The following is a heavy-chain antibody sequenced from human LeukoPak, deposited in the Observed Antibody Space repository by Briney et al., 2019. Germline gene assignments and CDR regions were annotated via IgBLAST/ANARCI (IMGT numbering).Heavy chain of an antibody. Sequence: ASVKVSCKASGYTFTGSYMHWVRQAPGQGLEWMGRINPNSGGTNYAQKFQGRVTMTRDTSTSTVYMELSSLRSEDTAVYYCARSCGSTSCYEFDYWAREPWSPSPQ. CDR3: ARSCGSTSCYEFDY. V-gene: IGHV1-2*06. J-gene: IGHJ4*02. CDR2: INPNSGGT. CDR1: GYTFTGSY. D-gene: IGHD2-2*01.